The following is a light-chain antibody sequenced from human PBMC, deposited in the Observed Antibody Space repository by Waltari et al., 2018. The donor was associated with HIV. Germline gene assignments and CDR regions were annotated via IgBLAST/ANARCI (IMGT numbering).Light chain of an antibody. CDR3: SSFAGTHRL. CDR2: EVT. J-gene: IGLJ2*01. Sequence: QSALTQSPSASGSPGQSVNISCTGANGDILDYNYVSWYHQHSDTPPKLIIYEVTKRHTGVPDRFSASKSGHTASLFVSGLQPEDEATYFCSSFAGTHRLFGGGTKLAGL. CDR1: NGDILDYNY. V-gene: IGLV2-8*01.